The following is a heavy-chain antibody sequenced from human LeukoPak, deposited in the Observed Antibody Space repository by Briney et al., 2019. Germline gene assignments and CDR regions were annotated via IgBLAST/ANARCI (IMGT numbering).Heavy chain of an antibody. CDR3: ARGSYYYDSSGYTDAFDI. CDR2: IYYSGST. J-gene: IGHJ3*02. CDR1: GGSISSSNDY. V-gene: IGHV4-39*07. Sequence: SETLSLTCTVSGGSISSSNDYWGWIRQSPGKGLEWIGSIYYSGSTYYNPSLKSRVTISVDTSKNQFSLKLSSVTAADTAVYYCARGSYYYDSSGYTDAFDIWGQGTMVTVSS. D-gene: IGHD3-22*01.